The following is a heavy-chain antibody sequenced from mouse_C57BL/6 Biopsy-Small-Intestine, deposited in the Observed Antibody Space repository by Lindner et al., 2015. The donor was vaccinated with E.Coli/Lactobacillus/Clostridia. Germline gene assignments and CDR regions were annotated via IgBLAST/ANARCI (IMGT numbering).Heavy chain of an antibody. D-gene: IGHD2-5*01. CDR3: ARGGSYSNYRYFDV. V-gene: IGHV1-39*01. CDR2: ISPYFGNT. J-gene: IGHJ1*01. CDR1: GYSFTGYN. Sequence: VQLQESGAELVKPGASVRISCKASGYSFTGYNMNWVKQSHGKSLEWIGNISPYFGNTNYNQKFEGKATLTVDKSSSTAYMQLNSLTSEDSAVYFCARGGSYSNYRYFDVWGAGTTVIVSS.